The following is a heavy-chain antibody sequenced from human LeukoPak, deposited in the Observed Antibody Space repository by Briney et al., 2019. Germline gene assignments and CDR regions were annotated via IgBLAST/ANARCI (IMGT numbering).Heavy chain of an antibody. CDR1: GGSISSYY. V-gene: IGHV4-59*05. D-gene: IGHD1-26*01. CDR2: IYYSGST. CDR3: ARYTVGAADY. J-gene: IGHJ4*02. Sequence: PSETLSLTCTVSGGSISSYYWSWIRQPPGKGLEWIGSIYYSGSTYYNPSLKSRVTISVDTSKNQFSLKLSSVTAADTAVYYCARYTVGAADYWGQGTPVTVSS.